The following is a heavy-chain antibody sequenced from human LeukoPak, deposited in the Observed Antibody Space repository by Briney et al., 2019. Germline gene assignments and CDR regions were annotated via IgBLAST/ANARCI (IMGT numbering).Heavy chain of an antibody. J-gene: IGHJ4*02. CDR3: AKAFGWELTDSVDY. V-gene: IGHV3-30*18. Sequence: GGSLRLSCAASGFTFSSHGIHWVRQAPGKGLEWVAVISYDGSNKYYADSVKGRFTISRDNSKNTLYLQMNSLRPEDTAVYYCAKAFGWELTDSVDYWGQGTLVTVSS. CDR1: GFTFSSHG. D-gene: IGHD1-26*01. CDR2: ISYDGSNK.